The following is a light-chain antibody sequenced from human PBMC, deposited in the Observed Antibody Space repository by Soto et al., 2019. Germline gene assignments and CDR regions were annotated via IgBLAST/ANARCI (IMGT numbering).Light chain of an antibody. Sequence: QSVLTQPPSVSAAPGQRVSISCSGGSSNIGKNSVSWYQQLPATAPKLLIYDDHQRPSGIPDRFSASKSGTSATLDITGLQPADEADYYCSSYTSNSTLFVVFGGGTKLTVL. CDR1: SSNIGKNS. V-gene: IGLV1-51*01. CDR3: SSYTSNSTLFVV. CDR2: DDH. J-gene: IGLJ2*01.